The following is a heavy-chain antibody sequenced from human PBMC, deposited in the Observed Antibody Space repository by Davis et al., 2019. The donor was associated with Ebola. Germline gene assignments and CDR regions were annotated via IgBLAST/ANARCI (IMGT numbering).Heavy chain of an antibody. D-gene: IGHD1-26*01. CDR3: ARDLAWELHAFDI. V-gene: IGHV1-2*02. CDR1: GYTFTGYY. Sequence: ASVKVSCKASGYTFTGYYMHWVRQAPGQGLEWMGWINPNSGGTNYAQKFQGRVTMTRDTSISTAYMELSRLRSDDTAVYYCARDLAWELHAFDIWGQGTMVTVSS. CDR2: INPNSGGT. J-gene: IGHJ3*02.